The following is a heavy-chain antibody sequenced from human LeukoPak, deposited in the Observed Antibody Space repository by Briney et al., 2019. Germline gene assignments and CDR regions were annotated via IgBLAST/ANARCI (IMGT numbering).Heavy chain of an antibody. CDR1: GGSISSSSYY. CDR3: ARLSSSGWQFYY. Sequence: SETLSVTCTVSGGSISSSSYYCGWIRQPPGKGLEWIGSIYYSGSTYYNPSLKSRVTISVDTSKNQFSLKLSSVTAADTAVYYCARLSSSGWQFYYWGQGTLVTVSS. D-gene: IGHD6-19*01. J-gene: IGHJ4*02. V-gene: IGHV4-39*01. CDR2: IYYSGST.